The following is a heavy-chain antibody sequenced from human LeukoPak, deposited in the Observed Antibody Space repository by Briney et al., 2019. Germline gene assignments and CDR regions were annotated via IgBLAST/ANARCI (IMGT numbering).Heavy chain of an antibody. J-gene: IGHJ4*02. CDR1: GFTFSSYA. Sequence: GGSLRLSCAASGFTFSSYAMSWVRQAPGKGLEWVSAISGSGGSTYYADSVKGRFTISRDNSKNTLYLQMNSLRAEDTAVYYCAKATNSHDYGDYNFDYRGQGTLVTVSS. D-gene: IGHD4-17*01. V-gene: IGHV3-23*01. CDR2: ISGSGGST. CDR3: AKATNSHDYGDYNFDY.